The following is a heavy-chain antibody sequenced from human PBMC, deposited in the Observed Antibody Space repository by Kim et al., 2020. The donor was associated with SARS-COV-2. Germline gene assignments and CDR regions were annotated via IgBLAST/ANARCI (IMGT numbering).Heavy chain of an antibody. CDR3: ARVGTLQWLVRASYYGMDV. V-gene: IGHV1-8*01. CDR1: GYTFTSYD. D-gene: IGHD6-19*01. Sequence: ASVKVSCKASGYTFTSYDINWVRQATGQGLEWMGWMNPNSGNTGYAQKFQGRVTMTRTTSISTAYMELSSLRSEDTAVYYCARVGTLQWLVRASYYGMDVWGQGTTVSVSS. J-gene: IGHJ6*02. CDR2: MNPNSGNT.